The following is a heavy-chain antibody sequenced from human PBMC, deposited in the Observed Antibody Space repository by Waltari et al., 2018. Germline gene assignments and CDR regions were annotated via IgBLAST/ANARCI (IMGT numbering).Heavy chain of an antibody. Sequence: QLQLQESVPGPVNPSETLSLPCSVAGGSIDTPKHYWSWIRQPPGQGLEWIGTISYVGTTYTNPSLRSRLTMSRDTSKNQLSLTLGSTTAADTAVYYCATYIGASVGTAAFDVWGQGTMVTVSS. V-gene: IGHV4-39*01. CDR3: ATYIGASVGTAAFDV. CDR2: ISYVGTT. J-gene: IGHJ3*01. CDR1: GGSIDTPKHY. D-gene: IGHD5-12*01.